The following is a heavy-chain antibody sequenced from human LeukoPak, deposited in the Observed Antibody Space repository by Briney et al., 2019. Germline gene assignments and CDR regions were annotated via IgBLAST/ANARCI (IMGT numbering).Heavy chain of an antibody. CDR3: TRTGYRHGMDV. V-gene: IGHV3-74*01. Sequence: GGSLRLSCAASGFTFNNYWIHWVRQAPGKGLVWVSSTSTDGSTTVYGDSVKGRFTISRDNGRNTLDLQLNSLRVEDTAVYFCTRTGYRHGMDVWGQGTTVTVSS. J-gene: IGHJ6*02. CDR1: GFTFNNYW. CDR2: TSTDGSTT. D-gene: IGHD3-16*02.